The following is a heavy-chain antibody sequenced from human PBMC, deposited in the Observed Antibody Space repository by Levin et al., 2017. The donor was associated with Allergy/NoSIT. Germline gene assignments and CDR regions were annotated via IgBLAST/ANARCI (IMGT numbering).Heavy chain of an antibody. CDR3: ARVAGYSYGYYVDY. J-gene: IGHJ4*02. CDR1: GGSISSGGYS. CDR2: IYLSGST. Sequence: PSETLSLTCAVSGGSISSGGYSWSWIRQPPGKGLEWIGNIYLSGSTNDNPSLKIRVTMSVDRSKNQFSLKLSYVTAADTAVYYCARVAGYSYGYYVDYWGPGTLVTVSS. V-gene: IGHV4-30-2*01. D-gene: IGHD5-18*01.